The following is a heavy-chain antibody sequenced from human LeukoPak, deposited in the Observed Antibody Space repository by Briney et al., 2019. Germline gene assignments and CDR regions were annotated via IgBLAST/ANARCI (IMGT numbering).Heavy chain of an antibody. J-gene: IGHJ3*01. CDR3: AKNYGGRNTWSDVFNV. CDR2: IHDGTGRT. Sequence: GGSLRLSCAASGFTFTNYAISSGRQAPGKGLEWVSTIHDGTGRTFYADSVRGRFTISRDNFNSTLYLQMSSLRAEDTAVYYCAKNYGGRNTWSDVFNVWGQGTMVTVSS. D-gene: IGHD1/OR15-1a*01. V-gene: IGHV3-23*01. CDR1: GFTFTNYA.